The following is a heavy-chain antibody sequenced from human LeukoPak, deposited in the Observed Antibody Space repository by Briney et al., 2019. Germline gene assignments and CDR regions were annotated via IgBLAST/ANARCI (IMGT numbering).Heavy chain of an antibody. CDR1: GGSISSSDYY. V-gene: IGHV4-39*07. CDR2: IYYTGST. J-gene: IGHJ5*02. CDR3: ARENYCTNGVCWAFDP. Sequence: ASETLSLTCTVSGGSISSSDYYWGWIRQPPGKGLEWIGNIYYTGSTSYNSSLKSRVTISIDTSKHQFSLQLSSVTAADTAVYFCARENYCTNGVCWAFDPWGQGTLVTVSS. D-gene: IGHD2-8*01.